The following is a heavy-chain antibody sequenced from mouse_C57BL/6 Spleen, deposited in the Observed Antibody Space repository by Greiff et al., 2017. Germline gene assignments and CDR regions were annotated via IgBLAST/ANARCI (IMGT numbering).Heavy chain of an antibody. V-gene: IGHV5-16*01. CDR1: GFTFSDYY. CDR2: INYDGSST. J-gene: IGHJ2*01. CDR3: AREGGYFDY. Sequence: EVQLQESEGGLVQPGSSMKLSCTASGFTFSDYYMAWVRQVPEKGLEWVANINYDGSSTYYLDSLKSRFVISRDNAKNILYLQMSSLKSEDTATYYCAREGGYFDYWGQGTTLTVSS.